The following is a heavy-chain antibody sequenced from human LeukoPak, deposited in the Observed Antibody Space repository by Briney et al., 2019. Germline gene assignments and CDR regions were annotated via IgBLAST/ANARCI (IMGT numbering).Heavy chain of an antibody. Sequence: PSETLSLTCTVSGGFISSYYWSWIRQPAGKGLEWIGRIYTSGSTNYNPSLKSRLTMSVDTYKSQFSLKLSSVTAADTAVYYCARDPGPYYDSLTGWDVWGQGTTVTVSS. CDR2: IYTSGST. CDR3: ARDPGPYYDSLTGWDV. J-gene: IGHJ6*02. V-gene: IGHV4-4*07. CDR1: GGFISSYY. D-gene: IGHD3-9*01.